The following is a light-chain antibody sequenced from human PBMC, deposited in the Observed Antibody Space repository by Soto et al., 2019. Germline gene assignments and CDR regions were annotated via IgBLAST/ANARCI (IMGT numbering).Light chain of an antibody. J-gene: IGKJ2*01. V-gene: IGKV1-8*01. CDR1: QGISSY. Sequence: AIRMTQSPSSLSASTGDRVTITCRASQGISSYLAWYQQKPGKAPKLLIYAASTLQSGVPSRFSGSGSGTDFTLPIRCLQSEDFSTYYLPQYYRYPQTFGQGTKLEIK. CDR3: PQYYRYPQT. CDR2: AAS.